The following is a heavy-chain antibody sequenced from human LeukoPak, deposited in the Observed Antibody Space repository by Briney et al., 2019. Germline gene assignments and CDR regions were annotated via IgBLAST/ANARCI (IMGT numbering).Heavy chain of an antibody. D-gene: IGHD3-22*01. CDR2: INQSGST. CDR3: ARWRSYSSGYYYVGHFDY. V-gene: IGHV4-34*01. Sequence: SETLSLTCAVYGGSFSGYYWSWIRQPPGKGLEWIGEINQSGSTNYNPSLKSRVTISVDTSKNQFSLKLSSVTAADTAVYYCARWRSYSSGYYYVGHFDYWGQGTLVTVSS. CDR1: GGSFSGYY. J-gene: IGHJ4*02.